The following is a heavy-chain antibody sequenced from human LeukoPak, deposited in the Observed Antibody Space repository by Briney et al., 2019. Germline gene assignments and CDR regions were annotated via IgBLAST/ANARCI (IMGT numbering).Heavy chain of an antibody. J-gene: IGHJ4*02. V-gene: IGHV3-7*01. Sequence: GGSLRLSCLASGSTFSSYWMGWVRQTPGKGLEWVANIKQDGSDKYYVDSVKGRFTISRDNAKNSLYLQMNSLRAEDTALYYCARDSAVRGLSTDWGQGTLVTVSS. CDR3: ARDSAVRGLSTD. CDR1: GSTFSSYW. CDR2: IKQDGSDK. D-gene: IGHD3-10*01.